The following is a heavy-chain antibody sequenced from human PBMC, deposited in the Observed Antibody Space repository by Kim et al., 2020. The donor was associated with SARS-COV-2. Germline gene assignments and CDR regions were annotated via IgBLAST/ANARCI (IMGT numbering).Heavy chain of an antibody. CDR1: GFTFSTYV. J-gene: IGHJ6*02. Sequence: GGSLRLSCAASGFTFSTYVMNWVRQAPGKGLEWVSAIGGSGGDTYYADFVKGRFTISRDNSKNTLYLQMNSLRAEDTAVYYCANGRRAFGMDVWGQGTTVTVSS. CDR2: IGGSGGDT. CDR3: ANGRRAFGMDV. V-gene: IGHV3-23*01.